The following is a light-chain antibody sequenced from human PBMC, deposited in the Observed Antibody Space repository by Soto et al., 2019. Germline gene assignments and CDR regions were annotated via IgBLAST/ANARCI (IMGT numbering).Light chain of an antibody. V-gene: IGKV3-20*01. CDR3: QQDGSPPTT. CDR1: HIVTSNY. CDR2: GAS. Sequence: EIVLTQSPGTLSLSPGKRATLSCRASHIVTSNYLAWYQQKAGQAPRLLFFGASTRATGIPDRFSGGGSGTDFTLTSSRQEHEDVAEYHWQQDGSPPTTFGQGTKVEIK. J-gene: IGKJ4*01.